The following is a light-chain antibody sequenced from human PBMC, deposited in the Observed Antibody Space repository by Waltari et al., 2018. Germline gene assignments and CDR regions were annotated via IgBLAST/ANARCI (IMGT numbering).Light chain of an antibody. CDR1: QSIRSN. V-gene: IGKV3-15*01. CDR3: QQYDNWLGT. Sequence: EIVMTQSPATLSVFPGERATLSCRASQSIRSNLAWYQHKPGQAPRLLIYGASTRATGIPARFSGSESETEFTLNISSLQSEDFAVYFCQQYDNWLGTFGQGTKVEIK. J-gene: IGKJ1*01. CDR2: GAS.